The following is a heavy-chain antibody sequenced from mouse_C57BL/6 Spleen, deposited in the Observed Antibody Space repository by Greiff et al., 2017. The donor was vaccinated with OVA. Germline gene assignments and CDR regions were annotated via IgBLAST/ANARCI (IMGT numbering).Heavy chain of an antibody. CDR1: GFTFSDYG. CDR3: ARPTAQAPFDY. J-gene: IGHJ2*01. D-gene: IGHD3-2*02. V-gene: IGHV5-17*01. Sequence: EVKLMESGGGLVKPGGSLKLSCAASGFTFSDYGMHWVRQAPEKGMEWVAYISSGSSTIYYADTVKGRFTISRDNAKNTLFLQMTSLRSEDTAMYYCARPTAQAPFDYWGQGTTLTVSS. CDR2: ISSGSSTI.